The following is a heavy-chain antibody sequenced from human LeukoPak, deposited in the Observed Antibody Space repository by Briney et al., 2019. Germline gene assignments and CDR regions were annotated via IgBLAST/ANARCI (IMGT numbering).Heavy chain of an antibody. CDR3: ARGGIVVVPAARGYYYYGMDV. D-gene: IGHD2-2*01. CDR2: INHSGST. V-gene: IGHV4-34*01. CDR1: GGSFSGYY. J-gene: IGHJ6*02. Sequence: SETLSLTCAVYGGSFSGYYWSWIRQPPGKGLERIGEINHSGSTNYNPSLKSRVTISVDTSKNQFSLKLSSVTAADTAVYYCARGGIVVVPAARGYYYYGMDVWGQGTTVTVSS.